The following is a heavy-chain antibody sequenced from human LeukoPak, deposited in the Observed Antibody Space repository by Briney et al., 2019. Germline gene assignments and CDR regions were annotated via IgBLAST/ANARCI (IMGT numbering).Heavy chain of an antibody. D-gene: IGHD5-12*01. V-gene: IGHV3-48*04. CDR1: GFTFSYYS. Sequence: PGGSLRLSCVASGFTFSYYSMNWGREAPGKGLEWVSYISSSSSTIYYADSVKGLFTIYRDNAKTSLYLQMNSLRAEDTAVYYCARDRRYSGYGDYWGQGTLVTVTS. CDR2: ISSSSSTI. CDR3: ARDRRYSGYGDY. J-gene: IGHJ4*02.